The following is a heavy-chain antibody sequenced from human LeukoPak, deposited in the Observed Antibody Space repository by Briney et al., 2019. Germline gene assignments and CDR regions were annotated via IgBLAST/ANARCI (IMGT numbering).Heavy chain of an antibody. CDR3: ARRSRSSSSALFDY. D-gene: IGHD6-6*01. V-gene: IGHV4-34*01. CDR2: INHSGST. Sequence: PSETLSLTCAVYGGSFSGYYWSWIRQPPGKGLEWIGEINHSGSTNYNPSLKSRVTISVDTSKNQSSLKLSSVTAADTAVYYCARRSRSSSSALFDYWGQGTLVTVSS. J-gene: IGHJ4*02. CDR1: GGSFSGYY.